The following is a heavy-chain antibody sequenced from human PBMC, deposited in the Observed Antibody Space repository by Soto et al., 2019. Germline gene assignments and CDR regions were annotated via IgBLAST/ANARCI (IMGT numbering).Heavy chain of an antibody. J-gene: IGHJ4*02. V-gene: IGHV3-30*18. CDR1: GFTCSSYG. CDR2: ILYDGSDK. Sequence: PWWSLRLSCSASGFTCSSYGMHWFRQAPGKGLEWVTGILYDGSDKYYADSVKGRFTISRENSKNTLYLQMNSLRTEDSAVYYCAKAGGGFGDFVHHWGQGTPVTVSS. CDR3: AKAGGGFGDFVHH. D-gene: IGHD3-10*01.